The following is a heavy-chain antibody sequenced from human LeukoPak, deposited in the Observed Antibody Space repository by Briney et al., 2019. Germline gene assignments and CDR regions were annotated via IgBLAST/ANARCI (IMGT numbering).Heavy chain of an antibody. V-gene: IGHV1-24*01. Sequence: ASVKVSCKVSGYTLTELSMHWVRQAPGKGLEWMGGFDLEDGETIYAQKFQGRVTITADKSTSTAYMELSSLGSEDTAVYYCARALTAMAHSLGYWGQGTLVTVSS. J-gene: IGHJ4*02. CDR2: FDLEDGET. D-gene: IGHD5-18*01. CDR1: GYTLTELS. CDR3: ARALTAMAHSLGY.